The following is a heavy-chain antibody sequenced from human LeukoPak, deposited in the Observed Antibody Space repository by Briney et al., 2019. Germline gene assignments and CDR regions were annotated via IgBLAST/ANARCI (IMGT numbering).Heavy chain of an antibody. CDR3: ARTDYYYYGSGGYFDY. CDR2: ISAYNGNT. CDR1: GGTFSSYA. J-gene: IGHJ4*02. Sequence: GASVKVSCKASGGTFSSYAISWVRQAPGQGLEWMGWISAYNGNTNYAQMLQGRVTMTTDTSTSTAYMELRSLRSDDTAVYYCARTDYYYYGSGGYFDYWGQGTLVTVSS. V-gene: IGHV1-18*01. D-gene: IGHD3-10*01.